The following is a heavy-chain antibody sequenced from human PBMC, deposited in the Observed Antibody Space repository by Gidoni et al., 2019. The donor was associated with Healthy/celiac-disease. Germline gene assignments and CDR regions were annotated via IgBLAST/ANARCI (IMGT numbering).Heavy chain of an antibody. CDR2: ISWNSGSI. J-gene: IGHJ4*02. V-gene: IGHV3-9*01. D-gene: IGHD1-26*01. CDR1: GFTFDDYA. CDR3: AKDGTKYSGSYFPDY. Sequence: EVQLVESGGGLVQPGRSLRLSCAASGFTFDDYAMHWVRQAPGKGLEWVSGISWNSGSIGYADSVKGRFTISRDNAKNSLYLQMNSLRAEDTALYYCAKDGTKYSGSYFPDYWGQGTLVTVSS.